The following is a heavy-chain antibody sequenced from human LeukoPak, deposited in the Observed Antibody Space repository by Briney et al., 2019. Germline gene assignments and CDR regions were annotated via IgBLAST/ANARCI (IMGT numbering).Heavy chain of an antibody. V-gene: IGHV3-11*04. CDR3: ARDSKDYDFWSGYYGDY. CDR1: GFTFSDYY. D-gene: IGHD3-3*01. Sequence: GGFLRLSCAASGFTFSDYYMSWIRQAPGKGLEWVSYISSSGSTIYYADSVKGRFTISRDNAKNSLYLQMNSLRAEDTAVYYCARDSKDYDFWSGYYGDYWGQGTLVTVSS. J-gene: IGHJ4*02. CDR2: ISSSGSTI.